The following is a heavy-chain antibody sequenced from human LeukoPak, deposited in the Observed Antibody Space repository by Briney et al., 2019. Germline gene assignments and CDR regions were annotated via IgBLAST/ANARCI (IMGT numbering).Heavy chain of an antibody. CDR1: GGSISSGSSS. J-gene: IGHJ3*02. V-gene: IGHV4-61*09. CDR2: IYTSGST. Sequence: SETLSLTCTVSGGSISSGSSSWNWIRQPAGKGLEWIGHIYTSGSTNYNPSLKSRVTISVDTSKNQFSLKLSSVTAADTAVYYCARRIAASDAFDIWGQGTMVTVSS. CDR3: ARRIAASDAFDI. D-gene: IGHD6-13*01.